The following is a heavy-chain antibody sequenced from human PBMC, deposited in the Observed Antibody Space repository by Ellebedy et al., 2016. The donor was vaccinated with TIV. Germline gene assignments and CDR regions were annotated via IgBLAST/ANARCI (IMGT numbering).Heavy chain of an antibody. CDR2: ISAYNGNT. Sequence: AASVKVSCKASGYTFTSYGISWVRQAPGQGLEWMGWISAYNGNTDYAQKLQGRVTMTTDTSTSTDYMELKSLRSDDTAVYYCARVTRSGTVTTNYWGQGTLVTVSS. CDR3: ARVTRSGTVTTNY. V-gene: IGHV1-18*04. J-gene: IGHJ4*02. D-gene: IGHD4-17*01. CDR1: GYTFTSYG.